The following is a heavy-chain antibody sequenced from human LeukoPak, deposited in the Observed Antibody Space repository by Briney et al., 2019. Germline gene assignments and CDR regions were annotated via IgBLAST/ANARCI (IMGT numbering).Heavy chain of an antibody. Sequence: GASVKVSCKASGYTFTSYGISWVRQAPGQGLEWMGWMNPNSGNTGYAQKFQGRVTMTRNTSISTAYMELSSLRSEDTAVYYCASPGPVDYYYHGMDVWGQGTTVTVSS. D-gene: IGHD1-14*01. CDR2: MNPNSGNT. V-gene: IGHV1-8*02. CDR1: GYTFTSYG. CDR3: ASPGPVDYYYHGMDV. J-gene: IGHJ6*02.